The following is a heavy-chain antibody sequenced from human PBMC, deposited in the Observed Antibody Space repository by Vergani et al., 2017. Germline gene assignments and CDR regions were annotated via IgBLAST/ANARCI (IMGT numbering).Heavy chain of an antibody. J-gene: IGHJ4*02. CDR1: GYTFSNYY. CDR3: ARGDYGILMGYRY. D-gene: IGHD3-9*01. CDR2: INPSGGHT. Sequence: QVQVVQSGAEVKKSGASVKVSCKTSGYTFSNYYMHWVRQAPGQGLEWMGIINPSGGHTNYAQKFQGRVTMTRDTSTSTVYMELSSLRSEDTAIYYCARGDYGILMGYRYWGQGALVTGSA. V-gene: IGHV1-46*03.